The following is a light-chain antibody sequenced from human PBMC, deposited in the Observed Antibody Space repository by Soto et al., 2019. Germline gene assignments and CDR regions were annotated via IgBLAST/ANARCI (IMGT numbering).Light chain of an antibody. CDR1: QSVSSN. Sequence: EIVMTQSPATLSVSPGERATLSCRASQSVSSNLAWYQQKPGQAPRLLIYGASTRATGIPARFSGSGSGTEFTLTISSLQSEDFAVYYCHHYVGSPWTFGQGTKVENK. V-gene: IGKV3-15*01. CDR2: GAS. CDR3: HHYVGSPWT. J-gene: IGKJ1*01.